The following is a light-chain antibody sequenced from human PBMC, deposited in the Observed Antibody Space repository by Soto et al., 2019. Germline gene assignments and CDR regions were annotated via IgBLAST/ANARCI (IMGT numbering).Light chain of an antibody. J-gene: IGKJ1*01. CDR3: QRGDRTRQR. Sequence: DIQMTQSPSSLSASVGDRVTITCRASQSISSYLNWYQQKPGKAPKLLIYAAPSLQSGVPSRFSGSGSGTDFTLTISSLQPEDFATYDGQRGDRTRQRFGHQTVVDIK. V-gene: IGKV1-39*01. CDR2: AAP. CDR1: QSISSY.